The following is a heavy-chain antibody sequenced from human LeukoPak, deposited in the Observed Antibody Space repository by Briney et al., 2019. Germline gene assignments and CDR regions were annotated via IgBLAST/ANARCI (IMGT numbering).Heavy chain of an antibody. CDR2: IKQDGSEE. Sequence: GGSLRLSCAASGFTFSSYWMSWVRQVPGKGLEWVAKIKQDGSEEYYVDSVKGRFTISRDNAKNSLYLQMNSLRAEDTAVYYCARSPSYSSGWLFDYWGQGTLVTVSS. V-gene: IGHV3-7*01. CDR3: ARSPSYSSGWLFDY. J-gene: IGHJ4*02. CDR1: GFTFSSYW. D-gene: IGHD6-19*01.